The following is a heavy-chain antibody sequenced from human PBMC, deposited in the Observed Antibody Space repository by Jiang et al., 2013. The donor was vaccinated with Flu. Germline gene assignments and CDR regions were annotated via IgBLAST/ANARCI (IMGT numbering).Heavy chain of an antibody. D-gene: IGHD3-22*01. Sequence: GAEVKKPGESLKISCKGSGYGFTSYWIGWVRQMPGKGLEWMGIIYPGDSDTRYSPSFQGQVTISADKSISTAYLQWSSLKASDTAMYYCARRGEYYDSSGYPTDAFDIWGQGTMVTVSS. V-gene: IGHV5-51*01. J-gene: IGHJ3*02. CDR1: GYGFTSYW. CDR3: ARRGEYYDSSGYPTDAFDI. CDR2: IYPGDSDT.